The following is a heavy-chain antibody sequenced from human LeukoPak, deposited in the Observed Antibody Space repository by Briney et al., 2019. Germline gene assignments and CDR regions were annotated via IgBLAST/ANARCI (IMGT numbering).Heavy chain of an antibody. CDR1: GYTFDSYC. CDR3: ARHRKGEVPMVSFDY. J-gene: IGHJ4*02. CDR2: IYPGDSDA. D-gene: IGHD3-10*01. Sequence: GESLKISCKGSGYTFDSYCLGWVRQMPGKGLEWMGIIYPGDSDATYSPSFQGHVTISVDNSLNTAYMQWSSLKASDTAMFYCARHRKGEVPMVSFDYWGQGTLVTVSS. V-gene: IGHV5-51*01.